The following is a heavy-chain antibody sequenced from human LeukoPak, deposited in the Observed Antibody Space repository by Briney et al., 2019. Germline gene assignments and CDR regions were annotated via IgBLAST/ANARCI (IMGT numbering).Heavy chain of an antibody. CDR3: AKDSSSGYPFQD. CDR1: GFTFSNYG. J-gene: IGHJ1*01. CDR2: ISYDGTNK. V-gene: IGHV3-30*18. Sequence: GRSLRLSCAASGFTFSNYGMHWVRQAPGKGLEWVAVISYDGTNKYYADSVKGRFTISRDHSKNTLYLQMNSLRAEDTAVYYCAKDSSSGYPFQDWGQGALVTVSS. D-gene: IGHD3-22*01.